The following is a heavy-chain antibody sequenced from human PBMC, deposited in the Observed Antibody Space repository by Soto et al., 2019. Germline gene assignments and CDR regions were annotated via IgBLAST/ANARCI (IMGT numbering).Heavy chain of an antibody. J-gene: IGHJ3*01. CDR3: ARSLPGTYGAFDL. V-gene: IGHV3-48*03. CDR2: ISSSGSTI. CDR1: GFTFSSYD. D-gene: IGHD1-7*01. Sequence: GGSLRLSCAVSGFTFSSYDMNWVRQAPGKGLEWVSYISSSGSTIYYADSVKGRFTISRDNAKNTVYLQIDSLRAEDTAVYYCARSLPGTYGAFDLWGQGTVVTVSS.